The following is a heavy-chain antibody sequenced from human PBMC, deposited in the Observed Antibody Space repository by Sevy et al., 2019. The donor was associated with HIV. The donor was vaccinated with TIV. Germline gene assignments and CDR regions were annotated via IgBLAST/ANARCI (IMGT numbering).Heavy chain of an antibody. D-gene: IGHD1-26*01. V-gene: IGHV3-23*01. Sequence: GGSLRLSCAASGFTFSSYGMSWVRQAPGKGLEWVSDISGSGGSTYYADSVKGRFTISRDNSKNTLYLQMNSLRAEDTAVYYCAKRSGIVGATKGAFDIWGQGTMVTVSS. CDR3: AKRSGIVGATKGAFDI. CDR2: ISGSGGST. CDR1: GFTFSSYG. J-gene: IGHJ3*02.